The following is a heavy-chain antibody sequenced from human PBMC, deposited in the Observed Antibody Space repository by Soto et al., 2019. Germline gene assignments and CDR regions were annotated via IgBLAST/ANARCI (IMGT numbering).Heavy chain of an antibody. CDR1: GGTFSSYA. CDR2: VIPIFGTA. Sequence: SVKVSCKASGGTFSSYAISWVRQAPVQGLEWMGGVIPIFGTANYAQKFQGRVTTTADESTSTASMELSSLRSEDTAVYYCATRPVIYRSSLRRTYYYGLEVWGQGTTLTVSS. J-gene: IGHJ6*02. D-gene: IGHD6-6*01. V-gene: IGHV1-69*13. CDR3: ATRPVIYRSSLRRTYYYGLEV.